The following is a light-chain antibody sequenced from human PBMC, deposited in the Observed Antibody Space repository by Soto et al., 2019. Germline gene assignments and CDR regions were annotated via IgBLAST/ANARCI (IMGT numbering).Light chain of an antibody. Sequence: DIQMIQSPSSLSASLGDRVIITCRASHPISSYVNWYQQKPGKAPNLLLSAGFTLQSGVPSRFSGHRSGADYTLIIDNLEREDSATYCCQQSYSRPLTFGGGTKV. CDR1: HPISSY. V-gene: IGKV1-39*01. CDR2: AGF. J-gene: IGKJ4*01. CDR3: QQSYSRPLT.